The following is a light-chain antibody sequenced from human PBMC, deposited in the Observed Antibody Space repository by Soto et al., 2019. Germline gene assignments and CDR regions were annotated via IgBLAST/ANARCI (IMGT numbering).Light chain of an antibody. CDR1: QSISSY. V-gene: IGKV1-33*01. Sequence: DIQMTQSPSTLSASVGDRVTFTCRASQSISSYLNWYQQKPGKAPKLLISAASHLQSGVPSRFSAGGSGTDFTFTINSLQAEDIGTYYCQQYDDSPPWTFGEGTKVDIK. CDR3: QQYDDSPPWT. J-gene: IGKJ1*01. CDR2: AAS.